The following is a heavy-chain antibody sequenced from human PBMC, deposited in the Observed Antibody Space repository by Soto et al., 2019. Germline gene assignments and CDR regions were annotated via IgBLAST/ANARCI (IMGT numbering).Heavy chain of an antibody. CDR3: ARGQRFSDWFDP. V-gene: IGHV4-4*07. CDR2: VYSSGGT. CDR1: GGSMSSYY. Sequence: QVHLQQSGPGLVNPSETLSLTCTVSGGSMSSYYWTWIRQPAGKGLEWIGRVYSSGGTHYNPSLKSRVTISLDKSKNQFSLTLLSVTDADTAVYYCARGQRFSDWFDPWGQGPLVTVSS. D-gene: IGHD3-3*01. J-gene: IGHJ5*02.